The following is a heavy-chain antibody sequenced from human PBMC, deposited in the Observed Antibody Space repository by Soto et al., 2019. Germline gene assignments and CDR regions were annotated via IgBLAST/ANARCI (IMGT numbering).Heavy chain of an antibody. J-gene: IGHJ4*02. CDR2: IKQDGSEK. CDR1: GFTFSSYW. D-gene: IGHD3-3*01. Sequence: GGSLRLSCAASGFTFSSYWMSWVRQAPGKGLEWVANIKQDGSEKYYVDSGKGRFTISRDXAKXSLXLQMNSLRAEDTAVYYCATYDFWSGYYHDYWGQGTLVTVSS. V-gene: IGHV3-7*01. CDR3: ATYDFWSGYYHDY.